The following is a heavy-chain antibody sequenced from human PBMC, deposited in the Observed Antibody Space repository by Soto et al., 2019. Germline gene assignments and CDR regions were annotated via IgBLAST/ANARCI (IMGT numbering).Heavy chain of an antibody. J-gene: IGHJ4*02. CDR2: IYYSGST. D-gene: IGHD5-18*01. V-gene: IGHV4-31*03. CDR3: ARDRVTYGYSYGYYFDY. CDR1: GGSISSGGYY. Sequence: ASETLSLTCTVSGGSISSGGYYWSWIRQHPGKGLEWIGYIYYSGSTYYNPSLKSRVTISVDTSKNQFSLKLSSVTAADTAVYYCARDRVTYGYSYGYYFDYWGQGTLVTVYS.